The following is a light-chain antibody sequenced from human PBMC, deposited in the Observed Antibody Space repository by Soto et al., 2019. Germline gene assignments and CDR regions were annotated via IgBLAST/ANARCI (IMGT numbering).Light chain of an antibody. CDR2: GAS. Sequence: ETVMTQSPGTLSVSPGERATLSCWANQSVSTNLAWYQQRPGQDPRLLIYGASTRATAIPARFSGGGSWTEFTLSISSLLSEDVAVYYCQQYNNWPPWTFGQGTKVEIK. V-gene: IGKV3-15*01. J-gene: IGKJ1*01. CDR1: QSVSTN. CDR3: QQYNNWPPWT.